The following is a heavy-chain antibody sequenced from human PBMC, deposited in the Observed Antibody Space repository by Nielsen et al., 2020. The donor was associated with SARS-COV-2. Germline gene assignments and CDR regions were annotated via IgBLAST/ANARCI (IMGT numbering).Heavy chain of an antibody. V-gene: IGHV4-59*12. CDR1: GGSISSYY. D-gene: IGHD3-16*02. Sequence: SETLSLTCTVSGGSISSYYWSWIRQPPGKGLEWIGYIYYSGSTNYNPSLKSRVTMSVDTSKNQFSLKLSSVTAADTAVYYCARTITFGGVIVPYFDYWGQGTLVTVSS. J-gene: IGHJ4*02. CDR2: IYYSGST. CDR3: ARTITFGGVIVPYFDY.